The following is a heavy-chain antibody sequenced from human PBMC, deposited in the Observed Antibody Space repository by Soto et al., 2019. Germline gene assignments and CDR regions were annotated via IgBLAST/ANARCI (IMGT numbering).Heavy chain of an antibody. Sequence: SETLSLTGTVSRGSSSSGTNYWACIRQPPGKGLEWIANIHYSGITFYNPSLKSRVTISLDTSKNQFSLKLRAVTAADTAVYYWARQEAGWYFDSWGQGTLVTASS. V-gene: IGHV4-39*01. CDR3: ARQEAGWYFDS. CDR2: IHYSGIT. D-gene: IGHD6-25*01. J-gene: IGHJ4*02. CDR1: RGSSSSGTNY.